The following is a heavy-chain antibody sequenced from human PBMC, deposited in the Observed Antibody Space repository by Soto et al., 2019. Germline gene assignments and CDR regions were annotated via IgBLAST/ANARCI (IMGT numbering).Heavy chain of an antibody. CDR2: IYHTGHT. CDR1: NFSISSGYY. V-gene: IGHV4-38-2*02. D-gene: IGHD3-22*01. Sequence: SETLSLTCIVSNFSISSGYYWGWIRQSPGKGLEWIATIYHTGHTYYNPSLKSRVTISVDTSENHFSLKLGSVTAADTAFYYCARVLEGRYYYESSGYWGQGTLVTVSS. J-gene: IGHJ4*02. CDR3: ARVLEGRYYYESSGY.